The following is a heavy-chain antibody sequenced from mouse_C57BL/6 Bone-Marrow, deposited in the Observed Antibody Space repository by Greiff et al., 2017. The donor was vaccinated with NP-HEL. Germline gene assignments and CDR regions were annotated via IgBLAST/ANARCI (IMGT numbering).Heavy chain of an antibody. CDR3: ARARPYWYFDV. V-gene: IGHV7-1*01. Sequence: EVKLMESGGGLVQSGRSLRLSCATSGFTFSDFYMEWVRQAPGKGLEWIAASRNKANDYTTEYSASVKGRFIVSRDTSQSILYLQMNALRAEDTAIYYCARARPYWYFDVWGTGTTVTVSS. J-gene: IGHJ1*03. CDR1: GFTFSDFY. CDR2: SRNKANDYTT. D-gene: IGHD3-1*01.